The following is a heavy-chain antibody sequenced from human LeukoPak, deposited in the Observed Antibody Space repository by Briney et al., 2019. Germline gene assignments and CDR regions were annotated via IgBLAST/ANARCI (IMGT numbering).Heavy chain of an antibody. Sequence: LVKVPCKDSGGTFSSYAISWVRQAPGQGLEWMGGIIPIFGTANYAQKFQGRVTITADESTSTAYMELSSLRSEDTAVYYCARGLTYDLKSVDNWFDPWGQGTLVTVSS. V-gene: IGHV1-69*13. CDR3: ARGLTYDLKSVDNWFDP. CDR2: IIPIFGTA. D-gene: IGHD3-3*01. CDR1: GGTFSSYA. J-gene: IGHJ5*02.